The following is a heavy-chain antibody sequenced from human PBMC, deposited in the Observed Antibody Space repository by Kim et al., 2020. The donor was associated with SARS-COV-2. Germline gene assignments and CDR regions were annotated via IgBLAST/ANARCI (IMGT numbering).Heavy chain of an antibody. CDR3: TTVPDYYDSSGYYC. Sequence: GGSLRLSCAASGFTFSNAWMSWVRQAPGKGLEWVGRIKSKTDGGTIDYAAPVKGRFTISRDDSKNTLYLQMNSLKTEDTAVYYCTTVPDYYDSSGYYCWGQGTLVTVSS. CDR2: IKSKTDGGTI. D-gene: IGHD3-22*01. J-gene: IGHJ4*02. CDR1: GFTFSNAW. V-gene: IGHV3-15*01.